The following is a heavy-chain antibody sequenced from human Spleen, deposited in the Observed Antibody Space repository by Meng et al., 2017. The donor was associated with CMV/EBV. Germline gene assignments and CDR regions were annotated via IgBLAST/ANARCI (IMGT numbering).Heavy chain of an antibody. CDR3: ARGGPPKIVGATSYYFDY. J-gene: IGHJ4*02. D-gene: IGHD1-26*01. CDR1: GFTFDDYA. CDR2: ISWNSGSI. Sequence: SLKISCAASGFTFDDYAMHWVRQAPGKGLEWVSGISWNSGSIYYADSVKGRFTISRDNAKNSLYLQMNSLRAEDTALYYCARGGPPKIVGATSYYFDYWGQGTLVTVSS. V-gene: IGHV3-9*01.